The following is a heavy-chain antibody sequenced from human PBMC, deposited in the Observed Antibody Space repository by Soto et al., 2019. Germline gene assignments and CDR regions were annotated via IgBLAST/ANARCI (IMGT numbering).Heavy chain of an antibody. V-gene: IGHV4-59*01. D-gene: IGHD2-2*01. CDR3: ARSPTFGVPAAIYYYGMDA. CDR1: GGSISSYY. CDR2: IYYSGST. Sequence: SETLSLTCTVSGGSISSYYWSWIRQPPGKGLEWIGYIYYSGSTNYNPSLKSRVTISVDTSKNQFSLKLSSVTAADTAVYYCARSPTFGVPAAIYYYGMDAWGQGTTVTVSS. J-gene: IGHJ6*02.